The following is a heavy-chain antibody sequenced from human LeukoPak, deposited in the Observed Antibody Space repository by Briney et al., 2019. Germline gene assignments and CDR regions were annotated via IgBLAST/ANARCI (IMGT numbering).Heavy chain of an antibody. D-gene: IGHD5-18*01. Sequence: ASVKVSCKASGYTFTGYYMHWVRQAPGQGLEWMGWINPNSGGTNYAQKFQGRVTMTRDTSISTAYMELSRLRSDDTAVYYCARPLNHVETAMVTWGQGTLVTVSS. CDR2: INPNSGGT. V-gene: IGHV1-2*02. J-gene: IGHJ5*02. CDR3: ARPLNHVETAMVT. CDR1: GYTFTGYY.